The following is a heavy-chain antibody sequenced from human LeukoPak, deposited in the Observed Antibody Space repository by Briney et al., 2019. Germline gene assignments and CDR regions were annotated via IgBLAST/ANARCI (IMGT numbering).Heavy chain of an antibody. CDR2: INHSGST. J-gene: IGHJ4*02. Sequence: PSETLSLTCSVHGGTFSGYYWSWIRQPPGKGLEWIGEINHSGSTNYNPSLKSRVTISVDTSKNQFSLKLGSVTAADTAVHYCARGTVVDYWGQGTLVTVSS. CDR3: ARGTVVDY. CDR1: GGTFSGYY. V-gene: IGHV4-34*01. D-gene: IGHD4-23*01.